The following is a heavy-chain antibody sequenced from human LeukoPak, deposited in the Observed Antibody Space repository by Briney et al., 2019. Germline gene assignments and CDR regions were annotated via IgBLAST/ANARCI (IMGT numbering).Heavy chain of an antibody. Sequence: GGSLRLSCAASGFTVSTNYMSWVRQAPGKKLKWVSDIYSDGSTFYADSVKGRFTISRDNSKNTLYLQMNSLRPEDTAVYYCARRYTSSWYSSGYFDYWGQGTLVTISS. CDR2: IYSDGST. D-gene: IGHD6-13*01. J-gene: IGHJ4*02. CDR1: GFTVSTNY. V-gene: IGHV3-53*01. CDR3: ARRYTSSWYSSGYFDY.